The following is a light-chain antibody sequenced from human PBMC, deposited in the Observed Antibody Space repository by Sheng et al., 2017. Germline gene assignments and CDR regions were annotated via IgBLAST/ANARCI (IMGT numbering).Light chain of an antibody. CDR2: AAS. V-gene: IGKV1-39*01. CDR3: QQSYSTPMT. CDR1: QNISSH. J-gene: IGKJ3*01. Sequence: DIQMTQSPSSLSASVGDRVTITCRASQNISSHLNWYQQKPGKAPKVLIYAASSLQSGVPSRFSGSGSGTDFTLTISSLQAEDFATYHCQQSYSTPMTFGPGTKVDIK.